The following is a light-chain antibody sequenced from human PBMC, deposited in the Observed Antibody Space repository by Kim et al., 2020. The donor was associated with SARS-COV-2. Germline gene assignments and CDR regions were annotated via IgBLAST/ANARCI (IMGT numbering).Light chain of an antibody. J-gene: IGLJ2*01. Sequence: QTVVTKEPSFSVSPGGTVTLTCGLSSGSVSNSYYPSWYQQTPGQAPRTLIYSTNTRSSGVPDRFSGSILGNKAALTITGAQADDESDYYCVLYMGSGISVFGGGTQLTVL. V-gene: IGLV8-61*01. CDR1: SGSVSNSYY. CDR2: STN. CDR3: VLYMGSGISV.